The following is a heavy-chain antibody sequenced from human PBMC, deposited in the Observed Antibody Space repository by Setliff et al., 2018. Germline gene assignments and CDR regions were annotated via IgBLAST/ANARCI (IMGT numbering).Heavy chain of an antibody. D-gene: IGHD5-18*01. J-gene: IGHJ6*03. Sequence: ASVKVSCKASGYTFSAYYIHWVRQAPGQGLEWMGWINPHSGGTNFPQTFQGRVTMTRDTSTSTAYMELSSLTSADTAVYYCAREGVDTRSSTDYRYYMDVWGKGTTVTVSS. CDR1: GYTFSAYY. CDR2: INPHSGGT. V-gene: IGHV1-2*02. CDR3: AREGVDTRSSTDYRYYMDV.